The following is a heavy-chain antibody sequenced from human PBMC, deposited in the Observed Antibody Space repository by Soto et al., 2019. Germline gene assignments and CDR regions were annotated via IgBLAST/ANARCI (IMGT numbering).Heavy chain of an antibody. CDR3: ARESGMAAAGTAPDY. D-gene: IGHD6-13*01. CDR2: ISSSSSYI. CDR1: GFPFSSYS. V-gene: IGHV3-21*01. Sequence: LSLTCAASGFPFSSYSMNWVRQAPGKGLEWVSSISSSSSYIYYADSVKGRFTISRDNAKNSLYLQMNSLRAEDTAVYYCARESGMAAAGTAPDYWGQGTLVTVSS. J-gene: IGHJ4*02.